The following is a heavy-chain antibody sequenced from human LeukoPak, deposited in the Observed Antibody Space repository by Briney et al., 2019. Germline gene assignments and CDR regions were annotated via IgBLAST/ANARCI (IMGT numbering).Heavy chain of an antibody. J-gene: IGHJ4*02. V-gene: IGHV3-7*01. CDR3: AIAAGWELGY. Sequence: GGSLRLSCAVSGFTSSRHWMSWVRQTPEKGLEWVANIKEDASEENYVDPVKGRFTISRDNAKNSLYLQMNSLRAEDTVVYYCAIAAGWELGYWGQGTLVTVSS. CDR1: GFTSSRHW. D-gene: IGHD6-25*01. CDR2: IKEDASEE.